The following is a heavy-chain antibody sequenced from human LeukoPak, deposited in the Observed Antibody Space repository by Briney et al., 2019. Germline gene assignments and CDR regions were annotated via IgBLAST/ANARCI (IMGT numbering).Heavy chain of an antibody. CDR3: ARLSTTVTFFDY. V-gene: IGHV4-39*01. CDR1: GGSISSSSYY. J-gene: IGHJ4*02. D-gene: IGHD4-17*01. Sequence: PSETLSLTCPVSGGSISSSSYYWGWIRQPPGKGLEWIGSIYYSGSTYYNPSLKSRVTISVDTSKNQFSLKLSSVTAAGTAVYYCARLSTTVTFFDYWGQGTLVTVSS. CDR2: IYYSGST.